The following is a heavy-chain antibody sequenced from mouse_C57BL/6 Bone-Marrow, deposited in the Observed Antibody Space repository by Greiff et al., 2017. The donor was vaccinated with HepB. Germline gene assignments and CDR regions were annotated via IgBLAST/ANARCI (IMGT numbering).Heavy chain of an antibody. CDR3: ATPNYYGSSYEVY. V-gene: IGHV1-50*01. J-gene: IGHJ2*01. Sequence: VQLQQPGAELVKPGASVKLSCKASGYTFTSYWMQWVKQRPGQGLEWIGEIDPSDSYTNYNQKFKGKATLTVDTSSSTAYMQLSSLTSEDSAVYYCATPNYYGSSYEVYWGQGTTLTVSS. CDR1: GYTFTSYW. D-gene: IGHD1-1*01. CDR2: IDPSDSYT.